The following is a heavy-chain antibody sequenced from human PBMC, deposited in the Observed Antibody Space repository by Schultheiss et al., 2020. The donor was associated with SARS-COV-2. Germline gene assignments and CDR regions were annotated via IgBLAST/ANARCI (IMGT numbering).Heavy chain of an antibody. CDR2: ISGSGGST. D-gene: IGHD1-26*01. V-gene: IGHV3-23*01. Sequence: GGSLRLSCAASGFTFSDYYMCWTRQAPGKGLEWVSAISGSGGSTYYADSVKGRFTISRDNSKNTLYLQMNSLRVEDTAVYYCAKDFYGSPNFFDYWGQGTLVTVSS. J-gene: IGHJ4*02. CDR1: GFTFSDYY. CDR3: AKDFYGSPNFFDY.